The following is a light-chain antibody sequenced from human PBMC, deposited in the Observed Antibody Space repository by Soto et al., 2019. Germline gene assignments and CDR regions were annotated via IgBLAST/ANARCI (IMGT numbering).Light chain of an antibody. CDR1: QGIGND. Sequence: AIQMAQSPSSLSASVGDRVTITCRASQGIGNDVGWFQQKPGKAPKLLIYAAATLQSGVPSRSSGSRSGTDFILTISSLQPEDFATYYCLQDHNYPLTFGGGTKVDIK. V-gene: IGKV1-6*02. CDR2: AAA. J-gene: IGKJ4*01. CDR3: LQDHNYPLT.